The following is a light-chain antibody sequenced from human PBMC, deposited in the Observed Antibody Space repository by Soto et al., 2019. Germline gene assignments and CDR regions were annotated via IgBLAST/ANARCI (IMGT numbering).Light chain of an antibody. CDR2: GAS. Sequence: DIVMTHSPATLSVSPGERATLSCRASQSVGSNLAWYQQKPGQAPSLLISGASTRATGIPARFSGSGSGTEFTLTISSLQSEDFAVYYCQQYIDWPETFGQGTKVDIK. CDR3: QQYIDWPET. J-gene: IGKJ2*01. CDR1: QSVGSN. V-gene: IGKV3D-15*01.